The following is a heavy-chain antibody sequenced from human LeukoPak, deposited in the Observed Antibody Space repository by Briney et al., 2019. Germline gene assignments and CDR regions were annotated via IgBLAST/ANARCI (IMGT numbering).Heavy chain of an antibody. Sequence: ASVKVSCKASGGTFSSYAISWVRQAPGQGLEWMGGIIPIFGTANYAQKFQGRVTITADESTSTAYMELSSLRSEDTAVYYCARGAYYDSSGYYIYWGQGTLVTVSS. V-gene: IGHV1-69*13. CDR2: IIPIFGTA. CDR1: GGTFSSYA. D-gene: IGHD3-22*01. CDR3: ARGAYYDSSGYYIY. J-gene: IGHJ4*02.